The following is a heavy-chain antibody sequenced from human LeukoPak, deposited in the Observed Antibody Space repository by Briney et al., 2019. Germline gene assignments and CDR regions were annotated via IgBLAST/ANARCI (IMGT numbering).Heavy chain of an antibody. D-gene: IGHD2-15*01. Sequence: PGGSLRLSCAASGFTFSSYAMSWVRQAPGKGLEWVSVISGSGGSTYYADSVKGRFTISRDNSKNTLFLQMNSLTAEDTAIYSCARPRLEYCSGGSCFDAFDIWGQGTMVTVSS. CDR3: ARPRLEYCSGGSCFDAFDI. CDR2: ISGSGGST. CDR1: GFTFSSYA. J-gene: IGHJ3*02. V-gene: IGHV3-23*01.